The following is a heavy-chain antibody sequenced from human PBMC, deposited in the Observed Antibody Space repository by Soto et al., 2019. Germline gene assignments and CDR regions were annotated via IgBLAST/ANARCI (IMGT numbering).Heavy chain of an antibody. V-gene: IGHV1-2*02. CDR1: GYTFTGYY. J-gene: IGHJ5*02. CDR2: INPNSGGT. CDR3: ARAPYYDFWSGYLVWFDP. D-gene: IGHD3-3*01. Sequence: GASVKVSCKASGYTFTGYYMHWVRQAPGQGLEWMGWINPNSGGTNYAQKFQGRVTMTRDTSISTAYMELSRLRSDDTAVYYCARAPYYDFWSGYLVWFDPWGQGTLVTVSS.